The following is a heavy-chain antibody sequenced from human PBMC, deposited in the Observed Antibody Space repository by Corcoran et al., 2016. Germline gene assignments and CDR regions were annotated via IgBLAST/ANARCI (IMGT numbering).Heavy chain of an antibody. CDR3: ARDPGVTMVRGVIPYYGMDV. V-gene: IGHV3-33*01. Sequence: QVQLVESGGGVVQPGRSLRLSCAASGFTFSSYGMHWVRQAPGKGLEWVAVIWYDGSNKYYADSVKGRFTISRDNSKNTLYLQMNSLRAEETAVYYCARDPGVTMVRGVIPYYGMDVWGQGTTVTVSS. J-gene: IGHJ6*02. D-gene: IGHD3-10*01. CDR2: IWYDGSNK. CDR1: GFTFSSYG.